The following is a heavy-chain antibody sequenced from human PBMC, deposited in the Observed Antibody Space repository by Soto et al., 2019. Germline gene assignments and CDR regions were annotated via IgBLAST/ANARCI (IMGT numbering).Heavy chain of an antibody. J-gene: IGHJ5*02. V-gene: IGHV3-11*01. D-gene: IGHD3-16*01. Sequence: GSVRLSCAASGCTFSDYYMSWIRQAPGKGLEWVSYISSSGSTIYYADSVKGRFTISRDNAKNSLYLQMNSLRSDDTAVYYCARVKLRWFGPWGQGTLVTVSS. CDR1: GCTFSDYY. CDR3: ARVKLRWFGP. CDR2: ISSSGSTI.